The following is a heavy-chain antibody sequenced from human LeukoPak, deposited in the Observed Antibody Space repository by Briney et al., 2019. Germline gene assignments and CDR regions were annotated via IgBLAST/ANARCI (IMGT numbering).Heavy chain of an antibody. CDR3: ARGGVDSSGYYYLFDY. V-gene: IGHV4-59*12. CDR1: GGSISSYY. J-gene: IGHJ4*02. Sequence: PSETLSLTCTVSGGSISSYYWSWIRQPPGKGLEWIGYIYNSGSTNYNPSLKSRVTISVDKSKNQFSLNLRSVTAADTAVYYCARGGVDSSGYYYLFDYWGQGSLVTVSS. D-gene: IGHD3-22*01. CDR2: IYNSGST.